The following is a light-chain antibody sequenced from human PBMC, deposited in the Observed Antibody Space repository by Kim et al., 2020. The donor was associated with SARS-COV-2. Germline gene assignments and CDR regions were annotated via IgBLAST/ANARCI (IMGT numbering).Light chain of an antibody. V-gene: IGLV2-14*04. CDR2: DVS. J-gene: IGLJ2*01. CDR1: RSDVGGYNY. Sequence: GQAIAIARTGTRSDVGGYNYVSWYQQHPGKAPKLMSYDVSKRPSGVSNRFSGSKSGNTASLTISGLQAEDEADYYCSSYRSSSTFAFGGGTQLTVL. CDR3: SSYRSSSTFA.